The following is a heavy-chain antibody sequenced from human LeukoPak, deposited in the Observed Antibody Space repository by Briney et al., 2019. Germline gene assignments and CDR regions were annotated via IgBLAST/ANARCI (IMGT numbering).Heavy chain of an antibody. D-gene: IGHD6-6*01. CDR3: ARLGSSSSFDY. V-gene: IGHV3-30*01. Sequence: GGSLRLSCAASGFTFSSYAMHWVRQAPGKGLEWVAVISYDGSNKYYADSVKGRFTISRDNSKNTLYLQMNSLRADDTAVYYCARLGSSSSFDYWGQGTLVTVSS. CDR2: ISYDGSNK. CDR1: GFTFSSYA. J-gene: IGHJ4*02.